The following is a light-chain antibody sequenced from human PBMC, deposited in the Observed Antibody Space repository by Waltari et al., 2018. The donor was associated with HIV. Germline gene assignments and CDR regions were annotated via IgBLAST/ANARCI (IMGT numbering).Light chain of an antibody. CDR2: SSS. CDR3: QQLNRNFVLA. Sequence: DIQLAQSPSLLPASVGDRVTITCRASQDIGRFIAWYQQVPGKAPKLLIYSSSTLHSGVPSRFSGNVSGTDFTLTISGLQPEDFVTYYCQQLNRNFVLAFGGGTKVEL. J-gene: IGKJ4*01. CDR1: QDIGRF. V-gene: IGKV1-9*01.